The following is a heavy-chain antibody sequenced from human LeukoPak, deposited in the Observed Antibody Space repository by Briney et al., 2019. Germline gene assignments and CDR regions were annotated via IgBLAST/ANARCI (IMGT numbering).Heavy chain of an antibody. D-gene: IGHD2-2*01. CDR3: ARDRYCSSTSCYFSYYYSMDV. J-gene: IGHJ6*02. V-gene: IGHV4-59*12. Sequence: SETLSLTCTVSGGSISSYYWSWIRQPPGKGLEWIGYIYYSGSTNYNPSLKSRVTISVDTSKNQFSLKLSSVTAADTAVYYCARDRYCSSTSCYFSYYYSMDVWGQGTTVTVSS. CDR2: IYYSGST. CDR1: GGSISSYY.